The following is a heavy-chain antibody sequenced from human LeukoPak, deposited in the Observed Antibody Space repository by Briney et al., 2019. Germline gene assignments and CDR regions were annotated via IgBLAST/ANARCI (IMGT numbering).Heavy chain of an antibody. CDR1: GFTFSSYA. CDR3: AKSIVGATTEPDY. V-gene: IGHV3-30*18. D-gene: IGHD1-26*01. Sequence: GGSLRLSCAASGFTFSSYAMHWVRQAPGKGLEWVAVISYDGSNKYYADSVKGRFTISRDNSKNTLYLQMNSLRAEDTAVYYCAKSIVGATTEPDYWGQGTLVTVSS. J-gene: IGHJ4*02. CDR2: ISYDGSNK.